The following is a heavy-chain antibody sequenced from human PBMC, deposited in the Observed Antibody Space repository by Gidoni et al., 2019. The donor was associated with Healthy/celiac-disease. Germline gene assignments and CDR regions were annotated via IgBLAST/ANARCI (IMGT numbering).Heavy chain of an antibody. CDR1: GFSLSTSGMC. Sequence: QVTLRESGPALVKPTQTLTLTCTFSGFSLSTSGMCVSWIRQPPGKALEWLALIDWDDDKYYSTSLKTRLTISKDTSKNQVVLTMTNMDPVDTATYYCARIMFGGYDYGYYYGMDVWGQGTTVTVSS. J-gene: IGHJ6*02. CDR2: IDWDDDK. D-gene: IGHD5-12*01. V-gene: IGHV2-70*01. CDR3: ARIMFGGYDYGYYYGMDV.